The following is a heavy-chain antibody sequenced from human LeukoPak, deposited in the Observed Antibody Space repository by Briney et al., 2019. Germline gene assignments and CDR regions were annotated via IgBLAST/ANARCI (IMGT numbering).Heavy chain of an antibody. CDR1: GYTFTGYY. D-gene: IGHD1-26*01. J-gene: IGHJ4*02. CDR2: INPNSGGT. Sequence: GASVTVSCKASGYTFTGYYMHWVRQAPGQGRAWMGWINPNSGGTNYAQKFQGRVTMTRDTSISTAYMELSRLRSDDTAVYYCARLQWELPKDYWGQGTLVTVSS. CDR3: ARLQWELPKDY. V-gene: IGHV1-2*02.